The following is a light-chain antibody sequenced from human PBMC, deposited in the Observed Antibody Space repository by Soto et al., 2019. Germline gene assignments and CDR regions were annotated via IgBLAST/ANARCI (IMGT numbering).Light chain of an antibody. CDR2: DAS. CDR1: QSISGW. Sequence: DIQMTQSPSTLSASVGDRVTITCRASQSISGWLAWYQQKPGKAPNLLIYDASSLESGVPSRFSGSGSGTEFTLTISSLQPDDSASYHCQQYNSSPWTFGQGTKV. V-gene: IGKV1-5*01. CDR3: QQYNSSPWT. J-gene: IGKJ1*01.